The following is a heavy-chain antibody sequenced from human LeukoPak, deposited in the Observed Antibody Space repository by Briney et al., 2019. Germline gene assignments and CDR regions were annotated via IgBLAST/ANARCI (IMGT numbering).Heavy chain of an antibody. CDR1: GGSISSSSYY. Sequence: PSETLSLTCTVSGGSISSSSYYWGWIRQPPGKGLEWIGSIYYSGSTYYNPSLKSRVTISVDTSKNQFSLKLSSVTAADTAVYYCARALRITMIQHAFDIWGQGTMVTVSS. V-gene: IGHV4-39*07. J-gene: IGHJ3*02. CDR2: IYYSGST. CDR3: ARALRITMIQHAFDI. D-gene: IGHD3-22*01.